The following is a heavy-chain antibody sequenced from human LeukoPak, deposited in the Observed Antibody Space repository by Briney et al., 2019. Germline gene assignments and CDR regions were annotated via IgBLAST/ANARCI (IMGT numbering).Heavy chain of an antibody. CDR3: AKSRSGSANWALQIFDN. J-gene: IGHJ4*02. CDR2: ISGSGGST. V-gene: IGHV3-23*01. Sequence: PGGSLRLSCAASGFTFSSYAMSWVRQAPGKGLEWVSAISGSGGSTYYADSMKGRFTISRDNSKNTLYLQMNSLRAEDTAIYYCAKSRSGSANWALQIFDNWGQGTLVTVSS. CDR1: GFTFSSYA. D-gene: IGHD1-1*01.